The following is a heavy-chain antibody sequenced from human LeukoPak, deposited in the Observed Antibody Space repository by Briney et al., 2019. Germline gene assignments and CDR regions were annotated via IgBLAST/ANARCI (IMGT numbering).Heavy chain of an antibody. CDR1: GFTLSSYA. CDR2: IGDSGATT. Sequence: GGSLRLSCAASGFTLSSYAMTWVRQAPGKGLEWVSDIGDSGATTYYADSVKGRFTISRDNSKNTLYLQMNSLRAEDTAVYYCAKDLGSTVTTFINYWGQGTLVTVSS. V-gene: IGHV3-23*01. J-gene: IGHJ4*02. D-gene: IGHD4-17*01. CDR3: AKDLGSTVTTFINY.